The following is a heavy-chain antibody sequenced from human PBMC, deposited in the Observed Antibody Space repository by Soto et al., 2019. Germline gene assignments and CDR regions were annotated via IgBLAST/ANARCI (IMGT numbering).Heavy chain of an antibody. D-gene: IGHD3-3*01. CDR3: ARAESKHPLHPWSGYRLERDYYYYMDV. J-gene: IGHJ6*03. Sequence: SETLSLTCTVSGGSISSYYWSWIRQPPGKGLEWIGYIYYSGSTNYNPSLKSRVTISVDTSKNQFSLKLSSVTAADTAVYYCARAESKHPLHPWSGYRLERDYYYYMDVWGKGTTVTVSS. V-gene: IGHV4-59*01. CDR2: IYYSGST. CDR1: GGSISSYY.